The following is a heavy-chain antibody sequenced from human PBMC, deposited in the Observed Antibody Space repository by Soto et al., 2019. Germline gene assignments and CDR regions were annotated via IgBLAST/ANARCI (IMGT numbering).Heavy chain of an antibody. D-gene: IGHD5-18*01. J-gene: IGHJ4*02. CDR1: GLTFSSFD. CDR2: ISGSGYTI. CDR3: ARGIGYNIFAY. Sequence: PGGSLRLSCAASGLTFSSFDMNWVRQAPGKGLEWISYISGSGYTIYYADSVRGRFTFSRDNAKDSLYLQLNSLRVEDTAVYYCARGIGYNIFAYWGQGTLVTVSS. V-gene: IGHV3-48*03.